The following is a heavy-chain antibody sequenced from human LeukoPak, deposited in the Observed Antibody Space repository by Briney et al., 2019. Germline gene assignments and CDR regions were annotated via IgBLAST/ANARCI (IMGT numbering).Heavy chain of an antibody. CDR3: ARDRSDVVVVAATHSGDWFDP. D-gene: IGHD2-15*01. CDR2: ISAYNGNT. Sequence: ASVKVSCKASGGTFSSYAISWVRQAPGQGLEWMGWISAYNGNTNYAQKLQGRVTMTTDTSTSTAYMELRSLRSDDTAVYYCARDRSDVVVVAATHSGDWFDPWGQGTLVTVSS. V-gene: IGHV1-18*01. J-gene: IGHJ5*02. CDR1: GGTFSSYA.